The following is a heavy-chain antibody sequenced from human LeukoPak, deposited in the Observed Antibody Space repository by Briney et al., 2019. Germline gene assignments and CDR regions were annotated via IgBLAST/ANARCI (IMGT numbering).Heavy chain of an antibody. Sequence: GASVKVSCKVSGYTLTELSVHWVRQAPGKGLEWMGGFDPEDGETIYAQKFQGRVTMTEDTSTDTAYMELSSLRSEDTAVYYCATLAIVVVPAAIRGNGMDVWGQGTTVTVSS. CDR2: FDPEDGET. V-gene: IGHV1-24*01. J-gene: IGHJ6*02. CDR1: GYTLTELS. D-gene: IGHD2-2*02. CDR3: ATLAIVVVPAAIRGNGMDV.